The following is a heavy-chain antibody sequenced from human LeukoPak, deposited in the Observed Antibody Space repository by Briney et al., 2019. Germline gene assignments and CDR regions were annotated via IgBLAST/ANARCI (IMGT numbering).Heavy chain of an antibody. Sequence: GGSLRLSCAASGFTFSDYYMSWIRQAPGKGLEWASYISSSGSTIYYADSVKGRFTISRGNAKNSLYLQMNSLRAEDTAVYYCARAVTMIPHYFDYWGQGTLVTVSS. CDR1: GFTFSDYY. CDR2: ISSSGSTI. J-gene: IGHJ4*02. D-gene: IGHD3-22*01. CDR3: ARAVTMIPHYFDY. V-gene: IGHV3-11*04.